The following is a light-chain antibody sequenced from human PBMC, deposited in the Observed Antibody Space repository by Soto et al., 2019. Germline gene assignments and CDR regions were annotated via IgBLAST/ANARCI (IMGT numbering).Light chain of an antibody. Sequence: EIVMTQSPATLSVSPGERATLSCRASQSLRTDLAWYQQKSGQSPRLLIYGASTRATGIPARFSGSGSGTEFTLTISSLQSEDFAIYYCQQYNNWPPWTFGPGTKVDIK. J-gene: IGKJ1*01. V-gene: IGKV3-15*01. CDR2: GAS. CDR3: QQYNNWPPWT. CDR1: QSLRTD.